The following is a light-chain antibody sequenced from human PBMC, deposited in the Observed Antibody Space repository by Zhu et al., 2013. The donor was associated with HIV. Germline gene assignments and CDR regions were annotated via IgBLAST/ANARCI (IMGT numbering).Light chain of an antibody. J-gene: IGKJ1*01. CDR3: QQYKTFST. V-gene: IGKV1-5*03. CDR2: KAS. CDR1: QSIGSW. Sequence: DIQMTQYPSSLSASVGDRVTISCRASQSIGSWLAWYQQKPGKAPKLLIYKASVLESGVPARFSGSGSETEFTLNINILQPDDFATYYCQQYKTFSTFGQGTRVEI.